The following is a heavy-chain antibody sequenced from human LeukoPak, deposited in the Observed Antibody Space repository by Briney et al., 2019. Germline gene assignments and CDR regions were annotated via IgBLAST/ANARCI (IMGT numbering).Heavy chain of an antibody. Sequence: GGSLRLSCAASGFTFSTYEMNWVRQAPGKGLEWVSYISSTGSTIYYADSVKGRFTISRDNAKNSLNLEMNSLRGEDTAVYYCVRGRGYSYGAYYCYGMDVWGQGTTVTVSS. V-gene: IGHV3-48*03. J-gene: IGHJ6*02. CDR3: VRGRGYSYGAYYCYGMDV. CDR2: ISSTGSTI. CDR1: GFTFSTYE. D-gene: IGHD5-18*01.